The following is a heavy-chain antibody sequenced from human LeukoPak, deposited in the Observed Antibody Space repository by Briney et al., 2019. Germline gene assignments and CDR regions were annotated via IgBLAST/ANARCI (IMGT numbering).Heavy chain of an antibody. J-gene: IGHJ4*02. CDR3: ARYRYSSSAFDY. D-gene: IGHD6-13*01. Sequence: KPSETLSLTCTVSGGSISSYYWSWIRQPAGKGLEWIGRLYSSGSTNYNPSLKSRVSMSVDTSKNQFSLKLSSVTVADTAVYFCARYRYSSSAFDYWGQGTLVTVSS. CDR2: LYSSGST. CDR1: GGSISSYY. V-gene: IGHV4-4*07.